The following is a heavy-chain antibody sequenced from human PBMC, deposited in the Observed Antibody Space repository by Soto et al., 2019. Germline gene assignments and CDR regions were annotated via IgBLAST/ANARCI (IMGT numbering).Heavy chain of an antibody. D-gene: IGHD5-18*01. CDR2: ISYDGSNK. V-gene: IGHV3-30-3*01. J-gene: IGHJ4*02. CDR3: ARDGWDTAMVDPPFDY. Sequence: GGSLRLSCAASGFTFSSYAMHWVRQAPGKGLEWVAVISYDGSNKYYADSVKGRFTISRDNSKNTLYLQMNSLRAEDTAVYYCARDGWDTAMVDPPFDYWGQGTLVTVSS. CDR1: GFTFSSYA.